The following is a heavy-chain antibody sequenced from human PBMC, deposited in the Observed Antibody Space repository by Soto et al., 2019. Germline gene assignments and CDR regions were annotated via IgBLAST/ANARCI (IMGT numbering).Heavy chain of an antibody. CDR2: INLRGGTT. Sequence: QVQLVQSGPEVRKPGASVRLSCATSGYNFNQYYIHWVRQAPGQGLEWMGIINLRGGTTEYAHKFRGRVTVTGDTSTRTAYMVLSSLRSEDTAVYFCARGPDDSDVPRWDHWGQGTLITVSS. CDR3: ARGPDDSDVPRWDH. CDR1: GYNFNQYY. J-gene: IGHJ4*02. D-gene: IGHD4-17*01. V-gene: IGHV1-46*02.